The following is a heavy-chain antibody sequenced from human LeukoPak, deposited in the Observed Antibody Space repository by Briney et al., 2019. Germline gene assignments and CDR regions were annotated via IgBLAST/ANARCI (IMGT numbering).Heavy chain of an antibody. J-gene: IGHJ6*03. CDR1: GYTFTSYG. Sequence: GASVKVSCKASGYTFTSYGILWVRQAPGQGLEWMGWISAYNGNTNYAQEFQGRVTITRDTSSSTAYMELSSLRSEDMAVYYCARGPGSYLGYMDVWGKGTTVTVSS. CDR2: ISAYNGNT. D-gene: IGHD1-26*01. V-gene: IGHV1-18*03. CDR3: ARGPGSYLGYMDV.